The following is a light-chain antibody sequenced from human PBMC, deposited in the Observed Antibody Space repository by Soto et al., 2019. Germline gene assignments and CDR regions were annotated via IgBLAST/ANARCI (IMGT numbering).Light chain of an antibody. CDR3: QQYGTSPRT. CDR2: GAS. V-gene: IGKV3-20*01. CDR1: QTLRRTY. Sequence: EIVLMQSPGTLSLSPVERATLSCRASQTLRRTYIAWYQLKPGQAPRLFIYGASSRATGIPDRFSGSGSGTDFTLTISRLEPEDFAVYICQQYGTSPRTFGQGTRLEIK. J-gene: IGKJ5*01.